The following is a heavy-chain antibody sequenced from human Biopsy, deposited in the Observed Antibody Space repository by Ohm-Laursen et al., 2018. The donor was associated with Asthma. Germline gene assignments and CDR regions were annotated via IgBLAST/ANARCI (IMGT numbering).Heavy chain of an antibody. CDR2: ISYTGSA. D-gene: IGHD7-27*01. CDR1: GGSMSSSSYY. V-gene: IGHV4-39*01. Sequence: SETLSLTCPVSGGSMSSSSYYWGWIRQPPGKGLEWMGSISYTGSAYHNPSLKSRVTISVDTSKNHFPLKLSSVTAADTAVYYCARHWDWGSFFDYWGQGTPVTVSS. J-gene: IGHJ4*02. CDR3: ARHWDWGSFFDY.